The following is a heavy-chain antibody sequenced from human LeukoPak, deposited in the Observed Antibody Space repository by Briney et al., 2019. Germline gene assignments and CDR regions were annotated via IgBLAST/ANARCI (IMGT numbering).Heavy chain of an antibody. D-gene: IGHD3-9*01. CDR1: GYTFTGYY. CDR2: INPNSGGT. J-gene: IGHJ5*02. CDR3: AAGLRYFDRTFDP. V-gene: IGHV1-2*02. Sequence: ASVKVSCKASGYTFTGYYMHWVRQAPGQGLEWMGWINPNSGGTNYAQKFQGGVTMTRDTSISTAYMELSRLRSDDTAVYYCAAGLRYFDRTFDPWGQGTLVTVSS.